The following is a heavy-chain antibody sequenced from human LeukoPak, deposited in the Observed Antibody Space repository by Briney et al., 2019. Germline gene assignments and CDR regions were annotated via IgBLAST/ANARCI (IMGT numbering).Heavy chain of an antibody. D-gene: IGHD2-21*01. CDR2: IYSGGST. J-gene: IGHJ4*02. Sequence: PGGSLRLSCAASGFTVSSNYMSWVRQAPGKGLEWVSVIYSGGSTYYADSVKGIFTISRDNSKNTLNLQMNSLRAEDAAVYYCARGYSSDNWGQGTLVTVPS. CDR3: ARGYSSDN. CDR1: GFTVSSNY. V-gene: IGHV3-66*01.